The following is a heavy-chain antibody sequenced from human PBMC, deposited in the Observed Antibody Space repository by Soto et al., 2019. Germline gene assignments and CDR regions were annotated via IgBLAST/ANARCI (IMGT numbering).Heavy chain of an antibody. Sequence: SETLSLTCTVSGGSISSGDYYWSWIRQPPGKGLEWIGYIYYSGSTYYNPSPKSRVTISVDTSKNQFSLKLSSVTAADTAVYYCARVSLPENWFDPWGQGTLVTVSS. V-gene: IGHV4-30-4*01. J-gene: IGHJ5*02. CDR1: GGSISSGDYY. CDR3: ARVSLPENWFDP. CDR2: IYYSGST.